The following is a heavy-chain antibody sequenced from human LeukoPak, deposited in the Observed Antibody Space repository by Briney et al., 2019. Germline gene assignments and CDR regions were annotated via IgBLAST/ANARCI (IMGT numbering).Heavy chain of an antibody. V-gene: IGHV4-34*01. J-gene: IGHJ4*02. Sequence: KTSETLSLTCAVYGGSFSGYYWSWIRQPPGKGLEWIGEINHSGSTNYNPSLKSRVTTSVDTSKNQFSLKLSSVTAADTAVYYCARMMKITMIVVVYFDYWGQGTLVTVSS. CDR2: INHSGST. D-gene: IGHD3-22*01. CDR3: ARMMKITMIVVVYFDY. CDR1: GGSFSGYY.